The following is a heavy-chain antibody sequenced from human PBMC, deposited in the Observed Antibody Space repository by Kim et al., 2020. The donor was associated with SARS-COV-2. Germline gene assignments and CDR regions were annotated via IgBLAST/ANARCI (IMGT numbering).Heavy chain of an antibody. CDR1: GGSISSSSYY. Sequence: SETLSLTCTVSGGSISSSSYYWDWIRQPPGKGLEWIGNIFYSGSTYYSPSLKSRVTISVDTSKNQFSLKLSSVTAADTAVYYCVRQRMGSGNYYYFDYWCQGSLVTVSS. D-gene: IGHD3-10*01. J-gene: IGHJ4*02. V-gene: IGHV4-39*01. CDR3: VRQRMGSGNYYYFDY. CDR2: IFYSGST.